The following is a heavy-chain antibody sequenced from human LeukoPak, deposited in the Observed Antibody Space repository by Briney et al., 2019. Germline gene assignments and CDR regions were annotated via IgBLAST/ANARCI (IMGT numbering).Heavy chain of an antibody. Sequence: ASVKVSCKASGYTFTSYYMHWVRQAPGQGLEWMGIINPSGGSTSYAQKFQGRVTMTRDMSTSTAYMELSSLRSEDTAVYYCARGIEDIVVVPASEGPYYMDVWGKGTTVTVSS. J-gene: IGHJ6*03. D-gene: IGHD2-2*01. V-gene: IGHV1-46*01. CDR3: ARGIEDIVVVPASEGPYYMDV. CDR2: INPSGGST. CDR1: GYTFTSYY.